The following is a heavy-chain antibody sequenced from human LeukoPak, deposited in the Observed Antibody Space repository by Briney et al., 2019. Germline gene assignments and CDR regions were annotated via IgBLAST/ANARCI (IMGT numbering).Heavy chain of an antibody. CDR3: ARGATAYSYGLNNWFDP. CDR1: GYTFTGYY. J-gene: IGHJ5*02. Sequence: GASVKVSCKASGYTFTGYYMHWVRQAPGQGLEWMGWINPNSGGTNYAQKFQGRVTMTRDTSISTAYMELSRLRSDDTAVYYCARGATAYSYGLNNWFDPWSQGTLVTVSS. CDR2: INPNSGGT. V-gene: IGHV1-2*02. D-gene: IGHD5-18*01.